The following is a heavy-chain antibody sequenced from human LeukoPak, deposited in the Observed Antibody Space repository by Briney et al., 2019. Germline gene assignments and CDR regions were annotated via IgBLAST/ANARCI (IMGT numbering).Heavy chain of an antibody. V-gene: IGHV3-11*06. J-gene: IGHJ5*02. D-gene: IGHD2-15*01. CDR3: ARDGYCSGGSCSRRNWFDP. CDR2: ISSSSSYT. Sequence: GGSLRLSCAASGFTVSSNYMSWIRQAPGKGLEWVSYISSSSSYTNYADSVKGRFTISRDNAKNSLYLQMNSLRAEDTAVYYCARDGYCSGGSCSRRNWFDPWGQGTLVTVSS. CDR1: GFTVSSNY.